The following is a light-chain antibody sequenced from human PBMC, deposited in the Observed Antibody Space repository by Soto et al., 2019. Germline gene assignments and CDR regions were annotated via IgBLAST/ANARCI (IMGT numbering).Light chain of an antibody. Sequence: IVVAKSAATLSLSQAERATLSCRASQSVTTFLAWYQHKSGQAPRLLIYGASSRATGIPDRFSGTGSGTDFTLTISRLEPEDFALYYCPNYGCSPSPYAQGSRLDI. CDR1: QSVTTF. CDR2: GAS. CDR3: PNYGCSPSP. J-gene: IGKJ5*01. V-gene: IGKV3-20*01.